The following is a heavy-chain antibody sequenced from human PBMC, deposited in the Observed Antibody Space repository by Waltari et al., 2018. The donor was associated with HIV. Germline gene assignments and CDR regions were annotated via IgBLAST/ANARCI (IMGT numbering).Heavy chain of an antibody. D-gene: IGHD3-22*01. J-gene: IGHJ4*02. V-gene: IGHV4-34*01. Sequence: QVQLQQWGARLLKPSETLSLTCAVYGGSFSGYYWSWIRQPPGKGLEWIGEINHSGSTNFNPSLKSRVTISVDTSKNQFSLKLSSVTAADTAVYYCARLRVYYYDSSGYTKDYWGQGTLVTVSS. CDR1: GGSFSGYY. CDR3: ARLRVYYYDSSGYTKDY. CDR2: INHSGST.